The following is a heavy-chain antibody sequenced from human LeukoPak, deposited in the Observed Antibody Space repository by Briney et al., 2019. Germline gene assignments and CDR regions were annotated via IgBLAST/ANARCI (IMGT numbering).Heavy chain of an antibody. CDR2: ISSSSSTI. Sequence: GGSLRLSCAASGFTSSSYSMNWVRQAPGKGLEWVSYISSSSSTIYYADSVKGRFTISRDNAKNSLYLQMNSLRDEDTAVYYCARLGGYYSVYYYGMDVWGQGTTVTVSS. J-gene: IGHJ6*02. CDR1: GFTSSSYS. CDR3: ARLGGYYSVYYYGMDV. D-gene: IGHD1-26*01. V-gene: IGHV3-48*02.